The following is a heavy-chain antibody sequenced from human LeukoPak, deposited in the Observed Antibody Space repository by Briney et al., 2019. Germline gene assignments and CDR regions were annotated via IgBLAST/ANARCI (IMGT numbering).Heavy chain of an antibody. CDR1: GFDFSSNW. Sequence: GGSLRRSCAASGFDFSSNWMHWVRHAPGQGLVWVSRIKGDGISTNYADSVKGRFTISRDNAKNTLYLQMNSLRVEDTAVYYCARGYSVRGDYWGQGTLVTVSS. D-gene: IGHD2-21*01. J-gene: IGHJ4*02. CDR2: IKGDGIST. V-gene: IGHV3-74*01. CDR3: ARGYSVRGDY.